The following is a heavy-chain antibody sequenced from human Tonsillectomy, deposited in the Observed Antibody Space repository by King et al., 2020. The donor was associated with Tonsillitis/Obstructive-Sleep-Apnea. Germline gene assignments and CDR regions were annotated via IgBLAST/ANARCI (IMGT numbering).Heavy chain of an antibody. V-gene: IGHV3-48*03. CDR2: ISSSGSTI. J-gene: IGHJ4*02. D-gene: IGHD3-22*01. CDR1: GFTFSSYE. CDR3: ARARDAVHYYDSSGYYKY. Sequence: VQLVESGGGLVQPGGSLRLSCAASGFTFSSYEMNWVRQAPGKGLEWGSYISSSGSTIYYADSVKGRFTISRDNAKNSLYLQMNSLRAEDTAVYYCARARDAVHYYDSSGYYKYWGQGTLVTVSS.